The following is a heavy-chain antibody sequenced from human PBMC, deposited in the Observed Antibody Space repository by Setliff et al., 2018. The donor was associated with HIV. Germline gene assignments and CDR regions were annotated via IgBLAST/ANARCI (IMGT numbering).Heavy chain of an antibody. J-gene: IGHJ3*02. CDR1: GYSISSGYY. CDR3: VRQGAGYYYDSSEYYTGNGFDM. CDR2: IYHNGIT. Sequence: PSETLSLTCGVSGYSISSGYYWGWIRQPPGKGLEWIGSIYHNGITYYNPSLKSRVTISVDTSQNQFSLKLSSVTAADTAIYYCVRQGAGYYYDSSEYYTGNGFDMWGQGTMVTVSS. V-gene: IGHV4-38-2*01. D-gene: IGHD3-22*01.